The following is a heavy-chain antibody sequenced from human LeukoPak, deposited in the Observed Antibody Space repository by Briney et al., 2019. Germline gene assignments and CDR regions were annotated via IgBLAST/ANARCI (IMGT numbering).Heavy chain of an antibody. CDR1: GGSFSSYY. D-gene: IGHD2-21*02. CDR3: ARGVSYCGGDCYSL. J-gene: IGHJ4*02. CDR2: IYYSGST. V-gene: IGHV4-59*12. Sequence: PSETLSLTCAVYGGSFSSYYWSWIRQPPGKGLEWIGYIYYSGSTNYNPSLKSRVTISVDTSKNQFSLKLSSVTAADTAVYYCARGVSYCGGDCYSLWGQGTLVTVSS.